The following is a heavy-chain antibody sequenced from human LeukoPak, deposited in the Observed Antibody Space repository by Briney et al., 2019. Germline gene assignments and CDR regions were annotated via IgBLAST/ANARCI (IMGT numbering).Heavy chain of an antibody. J-gene: IGHJ4*02. CDR1: GGSISSYY. Sequence: SETLSLTCTVSGGSISSYYWSWIRQPAGKGLEWIGRIYISGSGSTNYNPSLKSRVTMSVDTSKNQFSLKLSSVTAADTAVYYCARGLKASLYFDYWGQGTLVTVSS. V-gene: IGHV4-4*07. CDR3: ARGLKASLYFDY. CDR2: IYISGSGST.